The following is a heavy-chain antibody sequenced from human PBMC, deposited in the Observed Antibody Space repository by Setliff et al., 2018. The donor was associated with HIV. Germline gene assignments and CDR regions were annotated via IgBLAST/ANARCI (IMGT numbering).Heavy chain of an antibody. V-gene: IGHV1-69*06. Sequence: SVKVSCKSSGGAFTSYAFSWVRQAPGQGLEWMGRIIPVYHTTDYAPQFQGRVTITADKSTCTVYMELSKLRSEDTATYHCAPDFGYNWFDPWGQGTRVT. CDR1: GGAFTSYA. CDR2: IIPVYHTT. J-gene: IGHJ5*02. D-gene: IGHD4-17*01. CDR3: APDFGYNWFDP.